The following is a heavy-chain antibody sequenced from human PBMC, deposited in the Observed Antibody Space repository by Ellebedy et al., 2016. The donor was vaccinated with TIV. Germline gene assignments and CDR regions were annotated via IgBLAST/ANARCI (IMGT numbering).Heavy chain of an antibody. Sequence: GESLKISCGASGFTFSSYAMSWVRQAPGKGLEWVASISDSAVHTYYADSVKGRFTISRDNSNNKLFLRMNSPRAEDTAVYYCAKDVIVSTASNFDSWGQGSLVTVSS. D-gene: IGHD5/OR15-5a*01. CDR1: GFTFSSYA. CDR2: ISDSAVHT. CDR3: AKDVIVSTASNFDS. J-gene: IGHJ4*02. V-gene: IGHV3-23*01.